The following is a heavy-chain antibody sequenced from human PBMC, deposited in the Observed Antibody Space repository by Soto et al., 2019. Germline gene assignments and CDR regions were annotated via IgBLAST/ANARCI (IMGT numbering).Heavy chain of an antibody. CDR2: INPSGGST. Sequence: GASVKVSCKASGYTFTSYYMHWVRQAPGQGLEWMGIINPSGGSTSYAQKSQGRVTMTRDTSTSTVYMELSSLRSEDTAVYYCARVPRSGRIAAAGFFDYWGQGTLVTVSS. CDR3: ARVPRSGRIAAAGFFDY. CDR1: GYTFTSYY. D-gene: IGHD6-13*01. J-gene: IGHJ4*02. V-gene: IGHV1-46*01.